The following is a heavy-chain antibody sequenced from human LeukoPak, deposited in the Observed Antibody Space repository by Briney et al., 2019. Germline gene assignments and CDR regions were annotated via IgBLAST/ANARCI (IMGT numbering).Heavy chain of an antibody. CDR3: ARSLTTVTFPDY. CDR2: ISYDGSNK. V-gene: IGHV3-30-3*01. Sequence: GGSLRLSCAASGFTFSSYSIHWVRQAPGKGLEWVAVISYDGSNKYYADSVKGRFTISRDNSKNTLYLQMNSLRAEDTAVYYCARSLTTVTFPDYWGQGTLVTVSS. CDR1: GFTFSSYS. D-gene: IGHD4-17*01. J-gene: IGHJ4*02.